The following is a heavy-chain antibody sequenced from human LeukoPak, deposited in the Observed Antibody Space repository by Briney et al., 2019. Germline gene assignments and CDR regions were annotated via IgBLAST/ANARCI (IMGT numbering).Heavy chain of an antibody. CDR3: AKDLGRYRNNFFDY. V-gene: IGHV3-23*01. Sequence: GGSLRLSCAASGFTFSSIAMSWVRQAPDKGLEWVSTISGSGGGTYYADSVKGRFTISRDDSKNTLYLQMDSLRADDTAVYYCAKDLGRYRNNFFDYWGQGNLVTVSS. D-gene: IGHD1-26*01. CDR2: ISGSGGGT. J-gene: IGHJ4*02. CDR1: GFTFSSIA.